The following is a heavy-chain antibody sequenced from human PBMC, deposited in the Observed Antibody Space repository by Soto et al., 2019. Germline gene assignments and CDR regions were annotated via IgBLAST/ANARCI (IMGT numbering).Heavy chain of an antibody. J-gene: IGHJ4*02. D-gene: IGHD5-18*01. Sequence: GGSLRLSCAASGFTFTNYAMSWVRQAPGRGLEWVSLIRGTSDSTFYADSVKGRFAISRDNSKNTLYLQMNSLGAEDTAVYYCARTTDTAMVRAHFDYWGQGTLVTVS. CDR3: ARTTDTAMVRAHFDY. CDR2: IRGTSDST. CDR1: GFTFTNYA. V-gene: IGHV3-23*01.